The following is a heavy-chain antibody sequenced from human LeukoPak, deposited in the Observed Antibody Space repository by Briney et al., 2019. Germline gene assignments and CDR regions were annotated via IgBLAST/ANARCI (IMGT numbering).Heavy chain of an antibody. J-gene: IGHJ4*02. CDR3: ARGGSSGALDY. D-gene: IGHD6-19*01. V-gene: IGHV1-8*01. CDR2: VNPNSGNT. CDR1: GYTFTSYD. Sequence: GASVKVSCKASGYTFTSYDINWVRQATGQGLEWMGWVNPNSGNTGYVQKFQGRVTMTGDTSTSTAYMELSSLRSEDTAVYYCARGGSSGALDYWGQGTLVTVSS.